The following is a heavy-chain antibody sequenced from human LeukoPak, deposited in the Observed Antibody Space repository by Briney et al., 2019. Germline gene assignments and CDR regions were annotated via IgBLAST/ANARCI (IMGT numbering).Heavy chain of an antibody. CDR1: GFTFSSDA. CDR2: ISGSGGST. V-gene: IGHV3-23*01. J-gene: IGHJ4*02. CDR3: AKGRDSSGYFDY. Sequence: GGSLRLSCAASGFTFSSDAMSWVRQAPGKGLEWVSAISGSGGSTYYADSVKGRFTISRDNSKNTLYLQMNSLRAEDTAVYYCAKGRDSSGYFDYWGQGTLVTVSS. D-gene: IGHD3-22*01.